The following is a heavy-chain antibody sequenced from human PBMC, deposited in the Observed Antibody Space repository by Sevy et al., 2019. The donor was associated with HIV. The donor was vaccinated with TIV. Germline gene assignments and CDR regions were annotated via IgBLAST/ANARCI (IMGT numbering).Heavy chain of an antibody. J-gene: IGHJ4*02. CDR3: AKDYSAGITMVRGAYRARGDYFDY. Sequence: GGSLRLSCVTSGFTFRTSGMHWVRQSPGKGLEWVAVISYDEAHKNYADSVKGRFSISKDNSMNTLYLQRRSLRTEDTAVYYCAKDYSAGITMVRGAYRARGDYFDYWGQGTQVTVSS. CDR1: GFTFRTSG. CDR2: ISYDEAHK. D-gene: IGHD3-10*01. V-gene: IGHV3-30*18.